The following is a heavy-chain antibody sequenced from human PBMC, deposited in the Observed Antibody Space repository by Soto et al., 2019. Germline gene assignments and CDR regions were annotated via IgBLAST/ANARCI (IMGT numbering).Heavy chain of an antibody. CDR1: GGSISSSSYY. CDR2: IYYSGST. CDR3: ARRALYGDYPNDY. J-gene: IGHJ4*02. Sequence: QLQLQESGPGLVKPSATLSLTCTVSGGSISSSSYYWGWIRQPPGKGLEWIGSIYYSGSTYYNPSLKSRVTISVDTSKNQFSLKLSSVTAADTAVYYCARRALYGDYPNDYWGQGTLVTVSS. D-gene: IGHD4-17*01. V-gene: IGHV4-39*01.